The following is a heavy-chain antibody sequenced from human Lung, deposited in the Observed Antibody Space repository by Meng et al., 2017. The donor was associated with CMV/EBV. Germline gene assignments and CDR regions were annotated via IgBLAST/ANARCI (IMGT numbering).Heavy chain of an antibody. CDR3: ARGGVTSVRGLDS. CDR1: GYTFSIYY. CDR2: IKPSDGSP. V-gene: IGHV1-46*01. Sequence: ASXXVSXKASGYTFSIYYIHWVRQAPGQGLEWMGTIKPSDGSPIQIQRFQGRLTMTRDTSTSTVYMELSSLRSEDTAVYYCARGGVTSVRGLDSWGQGPLVTVSS. D-gene: IGHD3-10*01. J-gene: IGHJ5*01.